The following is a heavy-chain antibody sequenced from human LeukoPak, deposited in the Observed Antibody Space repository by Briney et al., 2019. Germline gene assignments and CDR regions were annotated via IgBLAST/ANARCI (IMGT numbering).Heavy chain of an antibody. Sequence: PGGSLRLSCAASGFTFSSYSMNWVRQAPGKGLEWVSYISTTSSTIYYADSVKGRFTISRDNAKNSLYLQMNNLRAEDTAVYYCAREDWLDPWGQGTLVTVSS. J-gene: IGHJ5*02. CDR2: ISTTSSTI. V-gene: IGHV3-48*01. CDR1: GFTFSSYS. CDR3: AREDWLDP.